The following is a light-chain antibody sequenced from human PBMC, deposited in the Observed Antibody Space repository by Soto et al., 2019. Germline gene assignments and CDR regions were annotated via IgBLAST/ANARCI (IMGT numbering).Light chain of an antibody. CDR2: GAS. CDR3: QHYNNWLGT. CDR1: QSVISS. V-gene: IGKV3-15*01. Sequence: EIVVTQSPALVSVSPGERVTLSCRASQSVISSLAWYQQKLGQAPRLLIYGASTRATVIPARFSGSGSGTEFFLYISSLQSEDSAIYYCQHYNNWLGTFGCGTKVEIK. J-gene: IGKJ4*01.